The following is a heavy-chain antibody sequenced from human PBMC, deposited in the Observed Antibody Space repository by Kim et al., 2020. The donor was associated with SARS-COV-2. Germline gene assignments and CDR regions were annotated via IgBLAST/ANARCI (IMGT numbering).Heavy chain of an antibody. Sequence: KGLEWVTTISHDGTDKDYVDSVKGRFTISRDNSMNTLHLQMNSLRPEDTAVYYCAKDVRNFDYRDGMDVWGPGTTVIVSS. J-gene: IGHJ6*02. D-gene: IGHD3-9*01. V-gene: IGHV3-30*18. CDR3: AKDVRNFDYRDGMDV. CDR2: ISHDGTDK.